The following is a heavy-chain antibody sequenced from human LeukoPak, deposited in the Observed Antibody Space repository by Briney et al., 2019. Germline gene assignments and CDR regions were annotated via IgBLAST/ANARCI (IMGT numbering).Heavy chain of an antibody. J-gene: IGHJ5*02. V-gene: IGHV1-46*01. CDR2: INPSGGGT. CDR3: ARGRITGGFDP. Sequence: ASVKVSCKASGYAFSAYYMHWVRQAPGQGLEWMGIINPSGGGTSYAQKFQGRVTMTRDMSTSTVYMELSSLRSEDTAVYYCARGRITGGFDPWGQGTLVTVSS. CDR1: GYAFSAYY. D-gene: IGHD1-20*01.